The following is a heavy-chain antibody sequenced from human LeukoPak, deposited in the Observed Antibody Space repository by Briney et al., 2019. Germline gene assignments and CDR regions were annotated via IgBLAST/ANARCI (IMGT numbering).Heavy chain of an antibody. D-gene: IGHD2/OR15-2a*01. CDR1: GFTFSSHG. J-gene: IGHJ4*02. CDR3: AKDSAKKYDDY. V-gene: IGHV3-23*01. CDR2: ISGSDGST. Sequence: QSGGSLRLSCAASGFTFSSHGMNWVRQAPGKGLEWVSGISGSDGSTNYADSVKGRFTISRENSKNTLYLQMNSLRAEDTAVYYCAKDSAKKYDDYWGQGTLVTVSS.